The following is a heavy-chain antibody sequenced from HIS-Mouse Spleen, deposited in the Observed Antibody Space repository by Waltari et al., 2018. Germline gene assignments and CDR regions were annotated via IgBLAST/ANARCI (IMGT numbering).Heavy chain of an antibody. D-gene: IGHD6-19*01. J-gene: IGHJ4*02. CDR3: AKASSGWLDY. CDR2: ISYDGSNK. Sequence: QVQLVESGGGVVQPGRSLRLSCAASGFTSSSYGMHWVRQAPGKGLGWVAVISYDGSNKYYADYVKGRFTISRDNSKNTLYLQMNSLRAEDTAVYYCAKASSGWLDYWGQGTLVTVSS. V-gene: IGHV3-30*18. CDR1: GFTSSSYG.